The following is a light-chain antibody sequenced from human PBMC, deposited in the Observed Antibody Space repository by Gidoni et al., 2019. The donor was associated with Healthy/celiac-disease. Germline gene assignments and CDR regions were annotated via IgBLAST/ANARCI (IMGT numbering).Light chain of an antibody. V-gene: IGKV3-15*01. CDR2: VAS. J-gene: IGKJ1*01. CDR3: QQYSNWPRT. CDR1: QSVSSY. Sequence: ERVMTQYPATLSVSPGERATLSCRASQSVSSYLAWYQQKPGQAPRLLIYVASTRATGIPARFSGSGSGTDFTLTISSLQSEDFAVYYCQQYSNWPRTFGQGTKVEIK.